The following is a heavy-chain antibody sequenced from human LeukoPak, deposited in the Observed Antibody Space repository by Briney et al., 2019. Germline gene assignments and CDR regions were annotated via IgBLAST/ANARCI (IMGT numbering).Heavy chain of an antibody. J-gene: IGHJ6*02. D-gene: IGHD6-13*01. Sequence: PGGSLRLSCAASGVIVSSNHMSWVRQAPGMGLEWVSIIYSGGSTHYADSVKGRFTVSRDNSKNTLSLQMNSLRAEDTAVYYCARDLGGSSWYSAYYYYGMDVWGQGTTVTVSS. CDR2: IYSGGST. CDR1: GVIVSSNH. CDR3: ARDLGGSSWYSAYYYYGMDV. V-gene: IGHV3-53*01.